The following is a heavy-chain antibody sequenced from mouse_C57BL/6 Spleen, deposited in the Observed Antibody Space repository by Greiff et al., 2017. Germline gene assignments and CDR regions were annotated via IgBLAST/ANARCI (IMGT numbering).Heavy chain of an antibody. CDR3: AREGVYAMDY. J-gene: IGHJ4*01. V-gene: IGHV1-85*01. Sequence: VKVVESGPELVKPGASVKLSCKASGYTFTSYDINWVKQRPGQGLEWIGWIYPRDGSTKYNEKFKGKATLTVDTSSSTAYMELHSLTSEDSAVYFCAREGVYAMDYWGQGTSVTVSS. CDR2: IYPRDGST. CDR1: GYTFTSYD.